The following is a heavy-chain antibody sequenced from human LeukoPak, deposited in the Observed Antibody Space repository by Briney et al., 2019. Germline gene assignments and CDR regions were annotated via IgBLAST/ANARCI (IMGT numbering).Heavy chain of an antibody. Sequence: GGSLRLSCAASGFTFDDYGMSWVRQAPGKGLEWVSGINWNGGSTGYADSVKGRFTISRDNAKNSLYLQMSSLRAEDTAVYHCARTYGNDAFDIWGQGTMVTVSS. CDR1: GFTFDDYG. J-gene: IGHJ3*02. D-gene: IGHD4-17*01. V-gene: IGHV3-20*01. CDR2: INWNGGST. CDR3: ARTYGNDAFDI.